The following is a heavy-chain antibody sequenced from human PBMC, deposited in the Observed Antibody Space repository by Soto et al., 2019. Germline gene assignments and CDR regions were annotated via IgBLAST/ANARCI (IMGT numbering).Heavy chain of an antibody. CDR1: GFTFSSYA. Sequence: QVQLVESGGGVVQPGRSLRLSCAASGFTFSSYAMHWVRQAPGKGLEWVAVISYDGSNKYYADSVKGRFTISRDNSKNTLYLQMNSLRAEDTAVYYCARVDSVGPGDFDYWGQGTLVTVSS. D-gene: IGHD1-26*01. CDR2: ISYDGSNK. J-gene: IGHJ4*02. CDR3: ARVDSVGPGDFDY. V-gene: IGHV3-30-3*01.